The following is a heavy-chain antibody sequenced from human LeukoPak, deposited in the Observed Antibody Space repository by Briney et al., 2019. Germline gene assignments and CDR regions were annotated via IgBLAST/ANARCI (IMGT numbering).Heavy chain of an antibody. J-gene: IGHJ5*02. CDR3: AKCWWELLGWFDP. CDR1: GGTFSSYA. CDR2: IIPIFGTA. Sequence: SVKVSCKASGGTFSSYAISWVRQAPGQGLEWMGGIIPIFGTANYAQKFQGRVTITADKSTSTAYMELSSLRSEDTAVYYCAKCWWELLGWFDPWGQGTLVIVSS. V-gene: IGHV1-69*06. D-gene: IGHD1-26*01.